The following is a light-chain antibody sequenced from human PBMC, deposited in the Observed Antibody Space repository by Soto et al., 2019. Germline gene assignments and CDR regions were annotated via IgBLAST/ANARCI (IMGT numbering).Light chain of an antibody. J-gene: IGKJ1*01. CDR1: QSVSSY. CDR3: QQRSNWPPWT. Sequence: EIVLTQSLATLSLSPGERATLSCRASQSVSSYLAWYQQKPGQAPRLLIYDASNRATGIPARFSGSGSGTDFALTISSLEPEDFAVNYCQQRSNWPPWTFGQGTKVEIK. CDR2: DAS. V-gene: IGKV3-11*01.